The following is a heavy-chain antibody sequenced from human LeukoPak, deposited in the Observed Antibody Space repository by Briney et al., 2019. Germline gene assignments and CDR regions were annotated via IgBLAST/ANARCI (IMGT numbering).Heavy chain of an antibody. D-gene: IGHD2-2*01. Sequence: PGGSLRLSCAASGFTFSSYAMTWVRQAPGKGLEWVSGISGSGGSTYYAASVKGRFTISRDNSKNTLYLQMNSLRAEDTAVYYCAKGPSEYQLPGFIDYWGQGTLVTVSS. CDR1: GFTFSSYA. J-gene: IGHJ4*02. V-gene: IGHV3-23*01. CDR2: ISGSGGST. CDR3: AKGPSEYQLPGFIDY.